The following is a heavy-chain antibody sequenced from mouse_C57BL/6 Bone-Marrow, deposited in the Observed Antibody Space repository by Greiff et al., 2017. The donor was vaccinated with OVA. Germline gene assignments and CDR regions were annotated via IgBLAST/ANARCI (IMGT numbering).Heavy chain of an antibody. D-gene: IGHD3-2*02. CDR2: IYPRSGNT. V-gene: IGHV1-81*01. J-gene: IGHJ1*03. CDR1: GYTFTSYG. Sequence: VQLQQSGAELARPGASVKLSCTASGYTFTSYGISWVKQRTGQGLEWIGEIYPRSGNTYYNEKFKGKATLTADKSSSTAYMELRSLTSEDSAVYFCARREFRGYFDVWGTGTTVTVSS. CDR3: ARREFRGYFDV.